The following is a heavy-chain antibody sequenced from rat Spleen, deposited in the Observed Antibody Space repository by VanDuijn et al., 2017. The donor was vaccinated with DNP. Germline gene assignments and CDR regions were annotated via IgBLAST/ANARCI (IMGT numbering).Heavy chain of an antibody. V-gene: IGHV3-3*01. J-gene: IGHJ4*01. Sequence: EVQLQESGPGLVKPSQSLSLICSVTGYPITSSYRWNWIRKFPGNKLEWMGSVNSAGSTNYNPSLKSRISITRDTSKNQLFLQVNSVNTEDTATYYCARWPGYNPPYAMDAWGQGTSVTVSA. CDR3: ARWPGYNPPYAMDA. CDR1: GYPITSSYR. D-gene: IGHD1-4*01. CDR2: VNSAGST.